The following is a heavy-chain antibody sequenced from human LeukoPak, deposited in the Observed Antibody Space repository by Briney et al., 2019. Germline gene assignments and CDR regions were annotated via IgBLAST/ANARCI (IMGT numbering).Heavy chain of an antibody. CDR1: GGSLSGYY. D-gene: IGHD4-17*01. Sequence: PSDTLSLTCAVSGGSLSGYYWSWIRQSPGKGLEWMGDIHHDGRTKYKSSFKSRVTIFLDSSKNEVSLRLSTVTPADTALYFCARDPVPRDYGDTVNAYDLWGQGTMVTVAS. J-gene: IGHJ3*01. V-gene: IGHV4-34*01. CDR3: ARDPVPRDYGDTVNAYDL. CDR2: IHHDGRT.